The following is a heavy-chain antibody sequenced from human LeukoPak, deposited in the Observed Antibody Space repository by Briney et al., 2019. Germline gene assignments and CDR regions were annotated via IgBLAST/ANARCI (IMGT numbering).Heavy chain of an antibody. J-gene: IGHJ4*02. CDR2: ISTDGGGT. D-gene: IGHD3-10*01. CDR3: ARYGSGSYYHY. CDR1: GFTFSDYA. Sequence: PGGSLRLSCAASGFTFSDYAMHWVRQAPGKGLEYVSAISTDGGGTYYVNSVKGRFTISRDNSKNTLYLRMGSLRAEDMAVYYCARYGSGSYYHYWGQGTLVTVSS. V-gene: IGHV3-64*01.